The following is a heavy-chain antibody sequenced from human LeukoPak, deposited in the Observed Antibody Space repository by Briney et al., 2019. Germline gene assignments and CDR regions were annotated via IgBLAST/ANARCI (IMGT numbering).Heavy chain of an antibody. D-gene: IGHD5-18*01. J-gene: IGHJ3*02. V-gene: IGHV6-1*01. Sequence: SQTLSLTCAISGDSVSSNSAAWNWIRQSPSRGLEWLGRTYYRSKWYNDYAVSVKSRITINPDTSKNQFSLQLNSVTPEDTAVYYCARWTHVDTARTRAFDIWGQGTMVTVSS. CDR2: TYYRSKWYN. CDR1: GDSVSSNSAA. CDR3: ARWTHVDTARTRAFDI.